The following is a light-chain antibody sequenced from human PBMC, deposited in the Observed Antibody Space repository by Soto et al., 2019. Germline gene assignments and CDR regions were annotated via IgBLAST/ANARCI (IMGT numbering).Light chain of an antibody. Sequence: QSALTQPASVSGSPGQSITISCTGTSSDVGGYNYVSWYQQHPGKAPKLMIYEVSNRPSGVSNRFSGSKSGNTASLTISGLQAEDEADYYCSSYTSSSIRVFGGGTKPTVL. CDR1: SSDVGGYNY. J-gene: IGLJ3*02. V-gene: IGLV2-14*01. CDR2: EVS. CDR3: SSYTSSSIRV.